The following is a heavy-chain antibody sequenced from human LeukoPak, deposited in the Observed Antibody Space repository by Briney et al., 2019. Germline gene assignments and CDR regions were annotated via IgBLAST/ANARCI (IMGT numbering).Heavy chain of an antibody. CDR2: VYSGGNT. CDR3: TKEIYYYGSGRFMDV. D-gene: IGHD3-10*01. CDR1: GFTVNTHY. J-gene: IGHJ6*02. V-gene: IGHV3-53*01. Sequence: GGSLRLSCVASGFTVNTHYMSWVRQAPGKGLAWVSVVYSGGNTYYADSVKGRFTISRDSSKNTLYLQMNSLRAEDTAVYYCTKEIYYYGSGRFMDVWGQGPTVTVSS.